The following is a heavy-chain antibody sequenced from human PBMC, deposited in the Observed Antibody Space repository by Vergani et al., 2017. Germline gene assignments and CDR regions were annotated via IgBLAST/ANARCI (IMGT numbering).Heavy chain of an antibody. CDR3: ASSPRCCSSTSGYTGFDP. CDR1: GYSFTSYW. J-gene: IGHJ5*02. D-gene: IGHD2-2*02. CDR2: IYPGDSDT. V-gene: IGHV5-51*01. Sequence: EVQLVQSGAEVKKPGESLKISCKGSGYSFTSYWIGWVRQMPGKGLEWMGIIYPGDSDTRYSPSFQGQVTISADKSISTAYLQWSSLKASDTAMYYCASSPRCCSSTSGYTGFDPWGQGTLVTVSS.